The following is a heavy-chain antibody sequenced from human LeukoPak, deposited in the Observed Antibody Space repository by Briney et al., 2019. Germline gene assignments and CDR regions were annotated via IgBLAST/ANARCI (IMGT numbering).Heavy chain of an antibody. D-gene: IGHD6-19*01. CDR2: VYYSGTS. CDR1: GCTISCRYYY. CDR3: ARGALYSGWSYYFDY. V-gene: IGHV4-39*07. J-gene: IGHJ4*02. Sequence: GTLTLTCSGSGCTISCRYYYWGGVPQPQGQALGWIGSVYYSGTSSYYPSVKSRVTISVDMSKNPFSLRLSSVTAADTAMYYCARGALYSGWSYYFDYWGQGSQVTVSS.